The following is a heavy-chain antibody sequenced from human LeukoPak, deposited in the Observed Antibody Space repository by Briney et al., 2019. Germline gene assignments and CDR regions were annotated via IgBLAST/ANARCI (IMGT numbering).Heavy chain of an antibody. CDR2: TYTSGST. V-gene: IGHV4-61*02. CDR3: ARERAVAGKLLVIAENWFDP. D-gene: IGHD6-19*01. J-gene: IGHJ5*02. CDR1: GGSISSGSHY. Sequence: SQTLSLTCTVSGGSISSGSHYRSWIRQPAGKGLEWIGRTYTSGSTNYNPSLKSRVTISVDTSKNQFSLKLSSVTAADTAVYYCARERAVAGKLLVIAENWFDPWGQGTLVTVSS.